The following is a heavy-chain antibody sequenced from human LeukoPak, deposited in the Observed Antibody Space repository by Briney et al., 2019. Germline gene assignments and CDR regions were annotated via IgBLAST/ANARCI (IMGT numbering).Heavy chain of an antibody. J-gene: IGHJ4*02. CDR1: GLTLSSYR. D-gene: IGHD2-2*01. V-gene: IGHV3-74*01. CDR2: IETDGKSA. CDR3: ARDYQGLHY. Sequence: PGGSLRLSCAVSGLTLSSYRMHWGRQAPGEGLVWVSAIETDGKSATYADSVKGRFTISRDNAKNTLYLQMNSLRAEDTAVYFCARDYQGLHYWGQETLVTVSS.